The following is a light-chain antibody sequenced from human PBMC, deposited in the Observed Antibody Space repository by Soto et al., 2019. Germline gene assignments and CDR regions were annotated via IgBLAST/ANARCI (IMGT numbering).Light chain of an antibody. Sequence: EIVLTQSPGTLSLSPGERATLSCRASQSISSSHLAWYQQRPGQAPRLLIYGASSRSIGITDRFSGSGSGTDFTLTISRLEPEDFALYHCQHYDNSPVAFGGGTKVEIK. CDR3: QHYDNSPVA. J-gene: IGKJ4*01. CDR1: QSISSSH. V-gene: IGKV3-20*01. CDR2: GAS.